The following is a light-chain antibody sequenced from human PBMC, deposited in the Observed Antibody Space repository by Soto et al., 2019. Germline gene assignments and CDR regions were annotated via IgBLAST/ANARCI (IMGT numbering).Light chain of an antibody. Sequence: DIQMTQSPSSLSASVGDRVTVTFRASQSIDTYLNWYQHRPRQAPKLMIYVASTLQSVLPSRLSGSGSGTHVTLPISSLHPEDFATYYCQQKQDIPTTFGQWTRVERK. CDR3: QQKQDIPTT. J-gene: IGKJ1*01. V-gene: IGKV1-39*01. CDR2: VAS. CDR1: QSIDTY.